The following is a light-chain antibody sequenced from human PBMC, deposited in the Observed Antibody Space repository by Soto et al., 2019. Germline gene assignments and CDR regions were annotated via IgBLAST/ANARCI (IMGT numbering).Light chain of an antibody. CDR3: AAWDARLSGPWVV. V-gene: IGLV1-47*01. Sequence: QSVLTQPPSASGTPGQRVTISCSGSSSNIGSNYVYWYQQLPGTAPKLLIYRNNQRPSGVPDRFSGSKSGTSASLAISGLRSEDEADYYCAAWDARLSGPWVVFGGGTKLTVL. CDR1: SSNIGSNY. J-gene: IGLJ2*01. CDR2: RNN.